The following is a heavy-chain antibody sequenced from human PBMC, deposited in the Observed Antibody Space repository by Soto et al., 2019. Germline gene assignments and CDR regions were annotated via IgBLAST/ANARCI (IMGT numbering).Heavy chain of an antibody. V-gene: IGHV5-51*01. CDR3: ARHYCSSTSCYPVYYYYYGMDV. CDR1: GYSFTSYW. Sequence: ESLKISCKGSGYSFTSYWIGWVRHMPGKGLEWMGIIYPGDSDTRYSPSFQGQVTISADKSISTAYLQWSSLKASDTAMYYCARHYCSSTSCYPVYYYYYGMDVWGQGTTVTVSS. CDR2: IYPGDSDT. D-gene: IGHD2-2*01. J-gene: IGHJ6*02.